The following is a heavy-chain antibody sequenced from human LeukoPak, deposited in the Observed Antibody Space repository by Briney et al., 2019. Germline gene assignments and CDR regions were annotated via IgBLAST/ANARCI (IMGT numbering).Heavy chain of an antibody. J-gene: IGHJ4*02. CDR1: GFTFSNAW. D-gene: IGHD3-10*01. CDR2: IKGKTDGETT. Sequence: PGGSLRLSCAASGFTFSNAWMIWVRQAPGKGLEWVGRIKGKTDGETTDYATPVKGRFTISGDDSKDTLYLQMNSLKTEDTAVYYCTTEGYYVSGIYWGQGTLVTVSS. CDR3: TTEGYYVSGIY. V-gene: IGHV3-15*01.